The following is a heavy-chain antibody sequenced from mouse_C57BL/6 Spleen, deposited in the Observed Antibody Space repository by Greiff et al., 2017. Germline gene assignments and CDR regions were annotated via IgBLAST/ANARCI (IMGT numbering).Heavy chain of an antibody. V-gene: IGHV1-82*01. CDR2: IYPGDGDT. Sequence: QVQLQQSGPELVKPGASVKISCKASGYAFSSSWMNWVKQRPGKGLEWIGRIYPGDGDTNYNGKFKGKATLTADKSSSTAYMQLSSLTSEDSAVYFCARSADYGGGGWGKGTTVTVSS. CDR1: GYAFSSSW. CDR3: ARSADYGGGG. D-gene: IGHD1-1*01. J-gene: IGHJ2*01.